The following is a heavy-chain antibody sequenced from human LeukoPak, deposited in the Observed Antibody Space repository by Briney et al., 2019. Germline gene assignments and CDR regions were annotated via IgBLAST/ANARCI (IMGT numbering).Heavy chain of an antibody. Sequence: SETLSLTCAVYGGSFSGYYWSWIRQPPGKGLEWIGEINHSGSTNYNPSLKSRVTISVDTSKNQYSLKLSSVTAADTAVYYCARGEVAEFFDYWGQGTLVTVSS. J-gene: IGHJ4*02. D-gene: IGHD6-19*01. CDR2: INHSGST. V-gene: IGHV4-34*01. CDR1: GGSFSGYY. CDR3: ARGEVAEFFDY.